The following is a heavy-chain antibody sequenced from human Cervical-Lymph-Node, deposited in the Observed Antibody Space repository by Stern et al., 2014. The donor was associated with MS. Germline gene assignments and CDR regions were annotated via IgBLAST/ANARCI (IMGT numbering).Heavy chain of an antibody. J-gene: IGHJ3*02. V-gene: IGHV3-7*01. CDR2: INQDGSAR. CDR1: GFTFSNFW. CDR3: ARDQRSFDM. Sequence: EMQLVESGGGLVQPGGSLRLSCAASGFTFSNFWMTWVRQAPGKGLEWVANINQDGSARYYVDSVKGRFTISRDNAKNSLYLQMNSLRAEDTAVYYCARDQRSFDMWGQGTMATVS.